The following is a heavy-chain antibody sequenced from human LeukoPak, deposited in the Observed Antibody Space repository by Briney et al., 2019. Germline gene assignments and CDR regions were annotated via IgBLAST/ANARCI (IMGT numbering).Heavy chain of an antibody. J-gene: IGHJ4*02. Sequence: ASVKVSCKASGYTFTSYGISWVRQAPGQGLEWMGWISAYNCNTNYAQKLQGRVTMTTDTSTSTAYMELRSLRSDDTAVYYCARELKEDCSGGSCYFDYWGQGTLVTVSS. CDR2: ISAYNCNT. CDR1: GYTFTSYG. V-gene: IGHV1-18*01. D-gene: IGHD2-15*01. CDR3: ARELKEDCSGGSCYFDY.